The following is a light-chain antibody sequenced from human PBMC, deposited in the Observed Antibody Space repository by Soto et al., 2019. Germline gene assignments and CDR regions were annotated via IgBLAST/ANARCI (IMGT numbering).Light chain of an antibody. CDR3: QQSYSSLVYN. CDR1: QNIDTN. V-gene: IGKV1-39*01. J-gene: IGKJ2*01. CDR2: TAS. Sequence: DIQMTQSPSSLSASVGDRVTITCRASQNIDTNLNWYQHKPGKAPTVLIYTASTLQSGVPSRFSGSGSGTDFTLTISSLQPEDSATYYCQQSYSSLVYNFGPGTKLEIK.